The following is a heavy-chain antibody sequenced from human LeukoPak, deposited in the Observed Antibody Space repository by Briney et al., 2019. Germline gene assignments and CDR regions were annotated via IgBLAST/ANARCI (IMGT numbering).Heavy chain of an antibody. D-gene: IGHD3-10*01. Sequence: GGSLRLSCAASGFTFSSYWMTWVRQAPGKGLEWVANIKPDGSQIYYVDSVKGRFTISRDNSKNTLSLQMNSLRAEDTAVYYCAREKGRGVISPYFDYWGQGTLVTVSS. CDR1: GFTFSSYW. CDR2: IKPDGSQI. CDR3: AREKGRGVISPYFDY. J-gene: IGHJ4*02. V-gene: IGHV3-7*03.